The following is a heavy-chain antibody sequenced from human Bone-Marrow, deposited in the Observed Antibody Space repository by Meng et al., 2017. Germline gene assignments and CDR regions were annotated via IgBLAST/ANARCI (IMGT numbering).Heavy chain of an antibody. J-gene: IGHJ6*02. Sequence: SETLSLTCAVSGGSISSSNWWNWVRQPPGKGLEWIGEISHSGSTNYIPSLKSRVTISVDKSKNQFSLKLSSVTSADTAVYYCARDLGSTEYYYYGMDVWGQGTTVTVSS. CDR2: ISHSGST. CDR3: ARDLGSTEYYYYGMDV. CDR1: GGSISSSNW. V-gene: IGHV4-4*02. D-gene: IGHD5/OR15-5a*01.